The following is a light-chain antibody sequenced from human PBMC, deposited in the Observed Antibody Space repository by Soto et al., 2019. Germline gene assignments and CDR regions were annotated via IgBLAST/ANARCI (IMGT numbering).Light chain of an antibody. CDR2: GNI. CDR1: NSNIGSYT. Sequence: QSVLTQPPSASGTPGQTVAISCSGTNSNIGSYTMNWYQQFPGTAPRLLIYGNIQRPSGVPDRFSGSKSDTSASLAISGLLSEDESDYYCAAWDDSLNAWVFGVGTKLTVL. V-gene: IGLV1-44*01. CDR3: AAWDDSLNAWV. J-gene: IGLJ3*02.